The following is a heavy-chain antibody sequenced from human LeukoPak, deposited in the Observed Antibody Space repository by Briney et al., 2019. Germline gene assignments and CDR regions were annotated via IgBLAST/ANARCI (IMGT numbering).Heavy chain of an antibody. CDR1: GLTFSSYW. J-gene: IGHJ5*02. Sequence: PGGSLRLSCAASGLTFSSYWMHWVRQAPGKGLVWVSRINSDGSSTSYADSVKGRFTISRDDAKNTLYLQMNSLRAEDTAVYYCARGIGGWYNWFDPWGQGTLVTVSS. V-gene: IGHV3-74*01. D-gene: IGHD6-19*01. CDR2: INSDGSST. CDR3: ARGIGGWYNWFDP.